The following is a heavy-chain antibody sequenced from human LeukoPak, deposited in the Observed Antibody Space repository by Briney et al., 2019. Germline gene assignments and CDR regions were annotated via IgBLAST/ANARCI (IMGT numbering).Heavy chain of an antibody. CDR2: FDPEDGET. CDR3: ARDLGFSSTSCYGWYYYYYMDV. J-gene: IGHJ6*03. CDR1: GYTLTELS. Sequence: ASVKVSCKVSGYTLTELSMHWVRQAPGKGLEWMGGFDPEDGETIYAQKFQGRVTMTEDTSTDTAYMELSSLRSDDTAVYYCARDLGFSSTSCYGWYYYYYMDVCGKGTTVTISS. D-gene: IGHD2-2*01. V-gene: IGHV1-24*01.